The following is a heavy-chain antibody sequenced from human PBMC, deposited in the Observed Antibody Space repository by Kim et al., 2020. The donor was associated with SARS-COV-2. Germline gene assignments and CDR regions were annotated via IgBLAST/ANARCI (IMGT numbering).Heavy chain of an antibody. CDR3: ATTYSYGLDV. CDR2: R. V-gene: IGHV3-74*01. Sequence: RIYADSVKGRITISRDNAKNTLFQTMTSHRAEDTAVYYCATTYSYGLDVWGQGTTVTVSS. D-gene: IGHD4-4*01. J-gene: IGHJ6*02.